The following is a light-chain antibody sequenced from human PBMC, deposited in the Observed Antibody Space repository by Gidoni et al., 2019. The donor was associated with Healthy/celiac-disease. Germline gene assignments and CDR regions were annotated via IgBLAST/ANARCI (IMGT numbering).Light chain of an antibody. V-gene: IGKV3-20*01. J-gene: IGKJ2*01. Sequence: EIVLTQSPGTLSLSPGERATLSSRASHSVSSSYLAWYQQKPGQAPRLLIYGASSRATGIPDRFSDSGSGTDFTLTISRLEPEDFAVYYCQQYGSSPRYTFGQGTKLEIK. CDR1: HSVSSSY. CDR3: QQYGSSPRYT. CDR2: GAS.